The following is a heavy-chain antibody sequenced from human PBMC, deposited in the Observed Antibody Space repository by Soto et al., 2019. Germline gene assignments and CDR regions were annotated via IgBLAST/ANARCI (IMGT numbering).Heavy chain of an antibody. CDR1: GGSINTYY. Sequence: SETLSLTCTVTGGSINTYYWSWIRQSAGKGLEWIGRVYTTGSTNYNPSLKSRVTISVDTSRNQFSLSLRSVTAADTAVYYCARDFNLSCDDFADMRWNFDPWGQGTLVTVSS. J-gene: IGHJ5*02. D-gene: IGHD3-3*01. V-gene: IGHV4-4*07. CDR2: VYTTGST. CDR3: ARDFNLSCDDFADMRWNFDP.